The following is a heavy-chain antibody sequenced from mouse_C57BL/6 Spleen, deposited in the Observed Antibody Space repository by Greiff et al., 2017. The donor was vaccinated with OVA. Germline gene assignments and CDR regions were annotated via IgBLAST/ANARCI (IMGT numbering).Heavy chain of an antibody. D-gene: IGHD2-5*01. Sequence: EVKLVESGGGLVKPGGSLKLSCAASGFTFSDYGMHWVRQAPEKGLEWVAYISSGSSTIYYADTVKGRFTISRDNAKNTLFLQMTSLRSEDTAMYYCARNSNGNAMDYWGQGTSVTVSS. CDR3: ARNSNGNAMDY. CDR1: GFTFSDYG. V-gene: IGHV5-17*01. J-gene: IGHJ4*01. CDR2: ISSGSSTI.